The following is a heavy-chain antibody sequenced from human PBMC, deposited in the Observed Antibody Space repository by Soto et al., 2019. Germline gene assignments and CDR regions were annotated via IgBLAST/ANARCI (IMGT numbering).Heavy chain of an antibody. J-gene: IGHJ5*02. CDR2: IIPIFGTA. D-gene: IGHD6-13*01. Sequence: QVQLVQSGAEVKKPGSSVKVSCKASGGTFSSYAISWVRQAPGQGLEWMGGIIPIFGTANYAQKFQGRVTITAHESTSTAYMELSSLRSEDTAVYYCARVQGPKYSSSWYGWFDPWGQGTLVTVSS. V-gene: IGHV1-69*01. CDR1: GGTFSSYA. CDR3: ARVQGPKYSSSWYGWFDP.